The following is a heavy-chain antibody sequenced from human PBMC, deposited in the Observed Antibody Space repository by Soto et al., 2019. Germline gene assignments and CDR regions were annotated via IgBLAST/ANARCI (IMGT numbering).Heavy chain of an antibody. CDR3: SIYCGDECESGGH. Sequence: QIQLVQSGLEVKKPGASVIVSCQTSGYTFTRYGINWVRQAPGQGLEWMGWINSNNGKRNYAEKFQGRLTMTTNTSTRTGSMELRGLKSDDTAVYYCSIYCGDECESGGHWGQGPLFTVSS. CDR1: GYTFTRYG. CDR2: INSNNGKR. J-gene: IGHJ4*02. D-gene: IGHD2-21*01. V-gene: IGHV1-18*04.